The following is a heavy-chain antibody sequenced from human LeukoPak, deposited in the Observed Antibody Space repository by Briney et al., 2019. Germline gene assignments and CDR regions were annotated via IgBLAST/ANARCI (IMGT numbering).Heavy chain of an antibody. D-gene: IGHD5-18*01. CDR2: IWYDGSKK. V-gene: IGHV3-30*02. CDR1: GFTFNIYG. CDR3: AKVGRVQLWYTDY. Sequence: GGSLRLSCAASGFTFNIYGMHWVRQAPGKGLEWVAFIWYDGSKKYCADSVKGRFTISRDNSKNTLYLQMNSLRAEDTAVYYCAKVGRVQLWYTDYWGQGTLVTVSS. J-gene: IGHJ4*02.